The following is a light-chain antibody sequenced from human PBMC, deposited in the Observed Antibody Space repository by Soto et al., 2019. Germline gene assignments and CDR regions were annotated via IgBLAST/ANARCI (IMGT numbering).Light chain of an antibody. Sequence: DIQMTQSPSTLSASVGGRVTITCRASQSVGTWVAWYQQKPGKAPKLLIYGASNLESGVPSRFSGSGSGTEFTLTITTLQPDDFATYFCQHHRRNTCSFGPGTKVDI. CDR3: QHHRRNTCS. CDR1: QSVGTW. V-gene: IGKV1-5*01. J-gene: IGKJ1*01. CDR2: GAS.